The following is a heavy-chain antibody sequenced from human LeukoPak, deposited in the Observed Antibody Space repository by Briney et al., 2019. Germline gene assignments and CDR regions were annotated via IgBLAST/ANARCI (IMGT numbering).Heavy chain of an antibody. CDR1: GYTFTSYD. J-gene: IGHJ6*03. CDR3: ARGNSDGDIVVVPAAMGPAWYYYMDV. D-gene: IGHD2-2*01. CDR2: MNPNSGNT. V-gene: IGHV1-8*03. Sequence: ASVKVSCKASGYTFTSYDINWVRQATGQGLEWMGWMNPNSGNTGYAQKFQGRVTITRNTSISTAYMELSSLRSEDTAVYYSARGNSDGDIVVVPAAMGPAWYYYMDVWGKGTTVTVSS.